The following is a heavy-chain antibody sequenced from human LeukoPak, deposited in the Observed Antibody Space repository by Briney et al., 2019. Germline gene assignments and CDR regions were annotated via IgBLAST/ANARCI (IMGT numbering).Heavy chain of an antibody. V-gene: IGHV3-23*01. CDR3: AKSVFDSSGDPYMDV. CDR1: GFTFDDHG. Sequence: GGSLRLSCAASGFTFDDHGMNWVRQAPGKGLECVSAISGGGDFTKYADSVKGRFTISRDNSKSTLYLQMNSLRAEDTAVYYCAKSVFDSSGDPYMDVWGKGTTVTISS. D-gene: IGHD3-22*01. CDR2: ISGGGDFT. J-gene: IGHJ6*03.